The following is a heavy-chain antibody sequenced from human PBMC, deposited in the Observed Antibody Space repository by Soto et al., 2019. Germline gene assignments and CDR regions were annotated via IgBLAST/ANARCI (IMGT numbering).Heavy chain of an antibody. CDR3: ARQLKDYYDSSGYPYYYYYYGMDV. Sequence: GESLKISCKGSGYSFTSYWIGWVRQMPGKGLEWMGIIYPGDSDTRYSPSFQGQVPISADKSISTAYLQWSSLKASDTAIYYCARQLKDYYDSSGYPYYYYYYGMDVWGQGTTVTVSS. J-gene: IGHJ6*02. V-gene: IGHV5-51*01. CDR2: IYPGDSDT. D-gene: IGHD3-22*01. CDR1: GYSFTSYW.